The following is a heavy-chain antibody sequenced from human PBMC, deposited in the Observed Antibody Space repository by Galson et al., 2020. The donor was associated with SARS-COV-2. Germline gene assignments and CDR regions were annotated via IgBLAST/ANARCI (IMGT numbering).Heavy chain of an antibody. D-gene: IGHD3-3*01. J-gene: IGHJ4*02. Sequence: QLGESLKISCAASGFAFNTYALHWVRQAPGKGLEWMAVISYDGATKYHAESVKGRFTISRDNSKNTLYLQMNSLRAEDSAMYYCASGFYCDYWGQGTQVTVSS. CDR1: GFAFNTYA. CDR3: ASGFYCDY. CDR2: ISYDGATK. V-gene: IGHV3-30*04.